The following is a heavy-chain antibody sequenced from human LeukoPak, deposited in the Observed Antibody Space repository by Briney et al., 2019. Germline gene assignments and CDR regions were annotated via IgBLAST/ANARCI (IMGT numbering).Heavy chain of an antibody. CDR2: IKADGSGT. D-gene: IGHD2/OR15-2a*01. CDR3: ATWAFYHNLDV. CDR1: GFTIGPYA. J-gene: IGHJ6*02. V-gene: IGHV3-43*02. Sequence: GGSLRLSCAASGFTIGPYAMYWVRQGPGRGLEWVSVIKADGSGTFYADSVRGRFTTSRDNSKNSLYLQMNSLTSENTALYYCATWAFYHNLDVWGQGTTVIVSS.